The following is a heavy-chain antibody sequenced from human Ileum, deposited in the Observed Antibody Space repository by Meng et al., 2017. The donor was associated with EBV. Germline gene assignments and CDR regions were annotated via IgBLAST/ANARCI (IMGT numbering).Heavy chain of an antibody. Sequence: QGQRQESGPRLVKPSGTRSLTCAGSGDAISSNNWWSWVRQPPGKGLEWIGEIYHSGSTNYNPSFKSRVTMSVDKSKNQISLNLSSVTAADTAVYYCASGRDYAWHSWGRGTLVTVSS. CDR1: GDAISSNNW. CDR2: IYHSGST. CDR3: ASGRDYAWHS. J-gene: IGHJ4*02. D-gene: IGHD4-17*01. V-gene: IGHV4-4*02.